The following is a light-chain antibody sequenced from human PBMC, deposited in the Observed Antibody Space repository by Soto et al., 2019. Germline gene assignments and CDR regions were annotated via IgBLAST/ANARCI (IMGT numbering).Light chain of an antibody. J-gene: IGKJ2*01. V-gene: IGKV3-15*01. CDR2: DAS. Sequence: EIVMTQSPATLAVSPGERATLFCRASPSVSSNFAWYQQKPGQAPRLLIYDASTRATDIPARFSGNGSGTEFTLPISRRESEDFAVYYCQQCNNWPPTYTVGQGPKQEIQ. CDR1: PSVSSN. CDR3: QQCNNWPPTYT.